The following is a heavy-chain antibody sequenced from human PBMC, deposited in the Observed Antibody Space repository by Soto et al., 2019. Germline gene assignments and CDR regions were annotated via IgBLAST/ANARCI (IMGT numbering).Heavy chain of an antibody. V-gene: IGHV3-7*02. D-gene: IGHD3-22*01. J-gene: IGHJ6*02. CDR1: GFTFSSYW. CDR3: ASFYYDSSGYLPSPYYYYYGMDV. Sequence: PGGSLRLSCAASGFTFSSYWMSWVRQAPGKGLEWVANIKQDGSEKYYVDSVKGRFTISRDNAKNSLYLQMNSLGAEDTAVYYCASFYYDSSGYLPSPYYYYYGMDVWGQGTTVTVS. CDR2: IKQDGSEK.